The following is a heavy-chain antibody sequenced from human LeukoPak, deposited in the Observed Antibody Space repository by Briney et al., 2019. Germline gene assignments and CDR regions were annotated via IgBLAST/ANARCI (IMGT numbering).Heavy chain of an antibody. CDR3: ARDGPDDSIDY. V-gene: IGHV3-30-3*01. Sequence: GRSLRLSCAASGFTFSSYAMHWVRQAPGKGLEWVAVISYDGSNEYYADSVKGRFTISRDNSKNTLYLQMNGLRAEDTAVYYCARDGPDDSIDYWGQGTLVTVSS. CDR1: GFTFSSYA. J-gene: IGHJ4*02. CDR2: ISYDGSNE. D-gene: IGHD3-22*01.